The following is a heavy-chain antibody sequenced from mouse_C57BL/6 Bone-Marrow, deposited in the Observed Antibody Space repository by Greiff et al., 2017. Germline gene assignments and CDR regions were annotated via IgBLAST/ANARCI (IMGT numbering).Heavy chain of an antibody. CDR3: ARYYDYDGSLDLAMDY. Sequence: QVQLQQPGAELVKPGASVKLSCKASGYTFTSYWMRWVKQRPGQGLEWIGMIHPNSGSTNYNEKFKSKATLTVDKSSSTAYMQLSSLTSEDSAVYYCARYYDYDGSLDLAMDYWGEGTAVTVSS. CDR1: GYTFTSYW. J-gene: IGHJ4*01. D-gene: IGHD2-4*01. CDR2: IHPNSGST. V-gene: IGHV1-64*01.